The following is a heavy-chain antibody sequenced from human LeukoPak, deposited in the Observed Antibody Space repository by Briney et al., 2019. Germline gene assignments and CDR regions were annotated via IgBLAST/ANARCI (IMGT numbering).Heavy chain of an antibody. CDR3: ARDEGNYGFWSGYYFDY. J-gene: IGHJ4*02. V-gene: IGHV1-69*04. Sequence: GASVKVSCKASGGTFSSYAISWVRQAPGQGLEWMGRIIPILGIANYAQKFQGRVTITADKSTSTAYMELSSLRSEDTAVYYCARDEGNYGFWSGYYFDYWGQGTLVTVSS. D-gene: IGHD3-3*01. CDR1: GGTFSSYA. CDR2: IIPILGIA.